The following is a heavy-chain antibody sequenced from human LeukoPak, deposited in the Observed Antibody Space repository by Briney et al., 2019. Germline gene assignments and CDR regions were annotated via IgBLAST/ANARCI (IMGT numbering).Heavy chain of an antibody. CDR3: ARRATVVGPAPFDH. V-gene: IGHV3-23*01. CDR2: ISPGGDTI. Sequence: GGSLRLSCAASGFSFTIYGMSWVRQAPGKGLEWVTAISPGGDTIYYLDSVKGRFTISRDNSKNTLYLQMNSLRAEGTAVYYCARRATVVGPAPFDHWGQGTLVTVSS. CDR1: GFSFTIYG. D-gene: IGHD4-23*01. J-gene: IGHJ4*02.